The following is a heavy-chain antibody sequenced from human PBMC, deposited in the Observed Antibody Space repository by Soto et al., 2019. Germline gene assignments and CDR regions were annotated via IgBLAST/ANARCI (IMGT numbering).Heavy chain of an antibody. J-gene: IGHJ6*02. V-gene: IGHV1-58*01. CDR3: AAVGTLIYYYYYGMDV. Sequence: SVKVSCKASGFTFTRSSVQWVRQARGQRLEWIGWIVVGSGNTNYAQKFQERVTITRDMSTSTAYMELSSLRSEDTAVYYCAAVGTLIYYYYYGMDVWGQGTTVTVSS. CDR1: GFTFTRSS. D-gene: IGHD6-13*01. CDR2: IVVGSGNT.